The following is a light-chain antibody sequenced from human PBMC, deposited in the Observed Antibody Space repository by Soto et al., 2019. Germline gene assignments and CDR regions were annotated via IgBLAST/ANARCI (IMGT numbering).Light chain of an antibody. CDR1: QSVSSY. CDR2: DAS. J-gene: IGKJ1*01. CDR3: QHYNSYPWT. Sequence: EIVLTQSPATLSLSPGERATLSCRASQSVSSYLAWYQQKPGQAPRLLIYDASNRATGIPARFSGSAFGTEFTLTISSLQPDDFATYYCQHYNSYPWTFGQGTKVDIK. V-gene: IGKV3-11*01.